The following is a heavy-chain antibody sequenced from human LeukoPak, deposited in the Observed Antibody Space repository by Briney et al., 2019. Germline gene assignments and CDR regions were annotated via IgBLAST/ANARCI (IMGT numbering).Heavy chain of an antibody. CDR3: ARHGHCTNGVCYSNYYYHMDV. CDR2: IYPDDSDT. CDR1: GYSFASSW. J-gene: IGHJ6*03. V-gene: IGHV5-51*01. D-gene: IGHD2-8*01. Sequence: ESLKISCKGSGYSFASSWIGWVRQMPGKGLEWMGIIYPDDSDTRYSPSFEGQITISVDKSISTAYLQWSSLKASDTAVYYCARHGHCTNGVCYSNYYYHMDVWGKGTTVTVSS.